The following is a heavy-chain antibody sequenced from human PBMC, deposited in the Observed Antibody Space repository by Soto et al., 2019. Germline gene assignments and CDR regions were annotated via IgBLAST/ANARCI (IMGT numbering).Heavy chain of an antibody. J-gene: IGHJ6*02. CDR1: GGSISNYY. Sequence: QLPLQESGPGLVKPSETLSLSCTVSGGSISNYYWSCFRQTPGKGLEWIGYVHDSWGSNYNPSLKIRVAISLDTSKRQFSLKLSSVTATVRAVYYCARQGFGAIHGLVDVWGQGTTVTVSS. CDR3: ARQGFGAIHGLVDV. V-gene: IGHV4-59*08. D-gene: IGHD3-10*01. CDR2: VHDSWGS.